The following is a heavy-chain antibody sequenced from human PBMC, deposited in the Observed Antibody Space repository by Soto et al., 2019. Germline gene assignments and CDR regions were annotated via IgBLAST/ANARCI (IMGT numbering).Heavy chain of an antibody. CDR1: GLTFSGYG. D-gene: IGHD4-17*01. CDR2: ISGSGSTT. J-gene: IGHJ5*01. V-gene: IGHV3-23*01. Sequence: EVQLLESGGGLVQPGGSLRLYCAASGLTFSGYGMSWVRQGPGTGLEWVSAISGSGSTTYYADSVKGRFTISRDDSNRILFLQIDSLRAEDTAVDYCVTGSRSLHSSPPRLHSRGQGTLVTVYS. CDR3: VTGSRSLHSSPPRLHS.